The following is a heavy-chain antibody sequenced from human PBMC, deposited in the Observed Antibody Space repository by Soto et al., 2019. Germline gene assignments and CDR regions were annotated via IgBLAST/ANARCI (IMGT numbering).Heavy chain of an antibody. CDR3: VSEWFVVTKADKGIYS. Sequence: GGSLGLSCAASGFTFSTYAMNWVRQAPGKGLEWVSAISGSGGSTYYTDSVRGRFTISRDNSKNTLYLQMNSLRAEDTAVYFCVSEWFVVTKADKGIYSWGQETMVTVSS. CDR1: GFTFSTYA. V-gene: IGHV3-23*01. CDR2: ISGSGGST. D-gene: IGHD3-3*01. J-gene: IGHJ3*01.